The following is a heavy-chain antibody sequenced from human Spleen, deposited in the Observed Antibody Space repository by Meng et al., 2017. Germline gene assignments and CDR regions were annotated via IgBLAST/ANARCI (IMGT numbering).Heavy chain of an antibody. V-gene: IGHV1-46*03. Sequence: QVQLVQSGAEVKEPGASVKVSCKASGYTFTAYYMHWVRQAPGQGLEWMGRINPSDGSPTYAQKFQGRVTMTRGTSTSTVYMELSSLRSEDTAVYYCARVGIAGGYWGQGTLVTVSS. J-gene: IGHJ4*02. CDR2: INPSDGSP. CDR1: GYTFTAYY. CDR3: ARVGIAGGY. D-gene: IGHD6-13*01.